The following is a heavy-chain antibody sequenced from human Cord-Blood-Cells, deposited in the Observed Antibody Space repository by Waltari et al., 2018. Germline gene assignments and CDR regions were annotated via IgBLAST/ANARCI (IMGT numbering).Heavy chain of an antibody. D-gene: IGHD2-2*01. CDR1: GFTFSSYW. CDR2: IKQDGSEK. J-gene: IGHJ6*02. Sequence: EVQLVESGGGLVQPGGSLRLSCAASGFTFSSYWMSWVRQAPGKGLEWVANIKQDGSEKYYVDTVKGRFTISRDNAKNSLYLQMNSLRAEDTAVYYCAREGDIVVVPYYYYYGMDVWGQGTTVTVSS. V-gene: IGHV3-7*01. CDR3: AREGDIVVVPYYYYYGMDV.